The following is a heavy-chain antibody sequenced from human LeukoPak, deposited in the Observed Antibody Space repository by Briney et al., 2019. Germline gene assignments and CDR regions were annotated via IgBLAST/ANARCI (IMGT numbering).Heavy chain of an antibody. CDR2: ISSSSSYI. V-gene: IGHV3-21*01. CDR1: GFTFSSYS. D-gene: IGHD3-10*01. J-gene: IGHJ4*02. Sequence: GGSLRLSCAASGFTFSSYSMNWVRQAPGKGLEWVSSISSSSSYIYYADSVKGRFTVSRDNAKNSLYLQMNSLRAEDTALYYCASVDYYGSGNYYNDVDYWGQGTLVTVSS. CDR3: ASVDYYGSGNYYNDVDY.